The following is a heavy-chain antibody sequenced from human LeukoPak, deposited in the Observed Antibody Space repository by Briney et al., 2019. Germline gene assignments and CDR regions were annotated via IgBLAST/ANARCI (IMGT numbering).Heavy chain of an antibody. CDR3: ARVAPHGCKSD. CDR1: GGSISSGSNH. V-gene: IGHV4-61*02. J-gene: IGHJ4*02. Sequence: SQTLSLTCTVSGGSISSGSNHWSWIRQPAGKGLEWIGRMYTSGSTNYNPSLKSRVTISLDPSKNQFSLKLSSVTAADTAVYYCARVAPHGCKSDWGQGPLVTVSS. CDR2: MYTSGST. D-gene: IGHD2/OR15-2a*01.